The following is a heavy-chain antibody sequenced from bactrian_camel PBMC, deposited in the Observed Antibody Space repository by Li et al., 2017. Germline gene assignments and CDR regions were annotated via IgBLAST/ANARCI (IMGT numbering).Heavy chain of an antibody. CDR3: AAECAPDEAGGFRY. V-gene: IGHV3S57*01. Sequence: VQLVESGGGSVQAGGSLSLSCAARGYTRRSGCLAWFRQVPGKEREGVAAIDSDGSTHYGDSVKGRFTVSVDNARKTLYLQMDSLKPEDTAMYYCAAECAPDEAGGFRYWGQGTQVTVS. J-gene: IGHJ6*01. D-gene: IGHD6*01. CDR1: GYTRRSGC. CDR2: IDSDGST.